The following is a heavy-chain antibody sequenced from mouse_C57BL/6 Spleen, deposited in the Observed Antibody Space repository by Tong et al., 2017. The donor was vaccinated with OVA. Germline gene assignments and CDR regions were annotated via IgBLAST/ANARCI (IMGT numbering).Heavy chain of an antibody. CDR2: INPNNGDT. CDR1: GYTFTSYW. Sequence: VQLQESGPELVKPGASVKMSCKASGYTFTSYWMHWIKQRPEQGLEWIGDINPNNGDTFYNQKFKGKATLTVDKSASTAYMQLNSRTSEDSAVYYCARGERYFDYWGQGTTLTVAA. J-gene: IGHJ2*01. V-gene: IGHV1-53*01. CDR3: ARGERYFDY.